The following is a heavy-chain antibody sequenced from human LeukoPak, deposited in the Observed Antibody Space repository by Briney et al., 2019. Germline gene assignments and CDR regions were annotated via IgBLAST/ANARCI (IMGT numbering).Heavy chain of an antibody. CDR1: GFTFSSYA. D-gene: IGHD3-10*01. CDR3: AKDLHYGSGSFDY. CDR2: ICGSGGGT. V-gene: IGHV3-23*01. Sequence: GGSLRLSCAASGFTFSSYAMSWVRQAPGKGLEWVSAICGSGGGTYYADSVKGRFTISRDNSKNTLYLQMNSLRAEDTAVYYCAKDLHYGSGSFDYWGQGTLVTVSS. J-gene: IGHJ4*02.